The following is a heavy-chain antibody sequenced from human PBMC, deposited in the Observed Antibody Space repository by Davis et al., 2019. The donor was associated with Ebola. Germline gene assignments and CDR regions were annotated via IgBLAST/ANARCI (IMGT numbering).Heavy chain of an antibody. CDR2: ISAYNGNT. CDR1: GYTFTSYG. CDR3: AADLSGYDFWSGYLDY. Sequence: ASVKVSCKASGYTFTSYGISWVRQAPGQGLEWMGWISAYNGNTNYAQKLQGRVTMTTDTSTSTAYMELRSLRSEDTAVYYCAADLSGYDFWSGYLDYWGQGTLVTVSS. J-gene: IGHJ4*02. V-gene: IGHV1-18*01. D-gene: IGHD3-3*01.